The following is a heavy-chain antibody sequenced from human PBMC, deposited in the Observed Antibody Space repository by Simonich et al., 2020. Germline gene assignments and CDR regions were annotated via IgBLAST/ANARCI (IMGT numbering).Heavy chain of an antibody. V-gene: IGHV1-2*02. D-gene: IGHD7-27*01. J-gene: IGHJ3*02. CDR2: INPDSGGT. CDR3: ARGRLTGDKGAFDI. Sequence: QVQLVQAGAEVKKPGASVKVSCKASGYTFTGYYMHWVRQAPGQGLEWNGGINPDSGGTNYAQKCQGRVTMTRDTSISTAYMERSRLRSDDTAVYYCARGRLTGDKGAFDIWGQGTMVTVSS. CDR1: GYTFTGYY.